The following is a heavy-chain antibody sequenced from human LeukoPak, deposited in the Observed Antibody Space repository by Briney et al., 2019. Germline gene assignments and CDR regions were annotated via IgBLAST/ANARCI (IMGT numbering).Heavy chain of an antibody. D-gene: IGHD3-22*01. CDR2: ISGSGGST. J-gene: IGHJ4*02. V-gene: IGHV3-23*01. Sequence: GGSLRLSCVPSGFIFSNYAMSWVRQAPGKGLEWVSSISGSGGSTHYVGSVKGRFTISRDKTKNTLYLQMNSLRAEDTAVYYCAKSSYYDASGYYREYYFDSWGQGTLVTVSS. CDR3: AKSSYYDASGYYREYYFDS. CDR1: GFIFSNYA.